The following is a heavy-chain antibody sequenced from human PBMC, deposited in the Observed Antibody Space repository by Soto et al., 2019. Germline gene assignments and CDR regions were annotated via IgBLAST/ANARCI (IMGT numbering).Heavy chain of an antibody. D-gene: IGHD6-19*01. CDR3: ARDQTAYSSGWYYFDY. J-gene: IGHJ4*02. V-gene: IGHV1-69*06. CDR2: IIPIFGTA. Sequence: SSVKVSCTSSGGTFSSYAFSWVRQAPGQGLEWMGGIIPIFGTANDAQKFQGRVTITADKSTSTAYMELSSLRSEDTAVYYCARDQTAYSSGWYYFDYLGQGTLVTVSS. CDR1: GGTFSSYA.